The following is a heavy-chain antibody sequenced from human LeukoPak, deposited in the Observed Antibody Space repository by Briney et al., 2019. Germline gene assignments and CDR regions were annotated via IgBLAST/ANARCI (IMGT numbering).Heavy chain of an antibody. D-gene: IGHD1-14*01. V-gene: IGHV3-30*18. Sequence: GGSLRLSCAGSGFNFSNYGMHWVRQGPGKGLEWVAGLSYDGSSEHYADSVEGRFTVSRDNSRNTLYLQMNSLKTEDTAVYYCTEVVTTSWDAFDIWGQGTMVTVSS. CDR1: GFNFSNYG. CDR3: TEVVTTSWDAFDI. CDR2: LSYDGSSE. J-gene: IGHJ3*02.